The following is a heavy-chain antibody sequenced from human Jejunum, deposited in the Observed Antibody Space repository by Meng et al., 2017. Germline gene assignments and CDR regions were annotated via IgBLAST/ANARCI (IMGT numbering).Heavy chain of an antibody. D-gene: IGHD1-7*01. CDR2: IYHSGTT. CDR3: ATRTRDSFDY. V-gene: IGHV4-4*02. J-gene: IGHJ4*02. Sequence: QVALQESGPGRVSPSGTLSLTFVVSGGSITGTNWWTWVRQAPGKGLVWIGEIYHSGTTNYNPSLKSRVAISADKSKNQFSLNLYSLSAADTAVYYCATRTRDSFDYWGQGSLVTVSS. CDR1: GGSITGTNW.